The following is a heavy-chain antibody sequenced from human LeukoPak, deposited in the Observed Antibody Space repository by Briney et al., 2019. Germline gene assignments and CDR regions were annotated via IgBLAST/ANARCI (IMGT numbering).Heavy chain of an antibody. CDR1: GYTFTDYY. J-gene: IGHJ6*03. Sequence: ASVKVSCKASGYTFTDYYLHWVRQAPGQGLEWMGWINPNSGDTDYAQKFQGRVTMTRDTSISTAYMELSRLRYDDTAVYYCASSPPGPVDYMDVWGKGTTVTVSS. CDR3: ASSPPGPVDYMDV. CDR2: INPNSGDT. V-gene: IGHV1-2*02.